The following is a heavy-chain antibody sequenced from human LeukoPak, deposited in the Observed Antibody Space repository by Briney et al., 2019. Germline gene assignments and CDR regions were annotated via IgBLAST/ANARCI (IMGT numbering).Heavy chain of an antibody. CDR3: ARLIQPQGAFDI. CDR2: LYSAGNT. Sequence: PGGSLRLSCAASGFTVSSNYMNWVRQAPGKGLEWVAVLYSAGNTSYADSVEGRFTISRDNSKNTLYLQMNSLRAEDTALYYCARLIQPQGAFDIWGQGTMVTVSS. CDR1: GFTVSSNY. D-gene: IGHD3-16*01. V-gene: IGHV3-53*01. J-gene: IGHJ3*02.